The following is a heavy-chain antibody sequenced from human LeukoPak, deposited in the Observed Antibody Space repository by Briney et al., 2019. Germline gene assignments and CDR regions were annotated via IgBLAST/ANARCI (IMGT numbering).Heavy chain of an antibody. V-gene: IGHV3-30*02. CDR2: IQYDGNTI. CDR1: GFTYSHNG. CDR3: AKDVGSTIDTSGYYYRNRKGAFDI. D-gene: IGHD3-22*01. Sequence: GGSLRLSCVASGFTYSHNGMHWVRQAPGKGLEWVAFIQYDGNTIFYADSVKGRFTISRDNSKNSLYLQMNSLRAEDTAVYYCAKDVGSTIDTSGYYYRNRKGAFDIWGQGTMVTVSS. J-gene: IGHJ3*02.